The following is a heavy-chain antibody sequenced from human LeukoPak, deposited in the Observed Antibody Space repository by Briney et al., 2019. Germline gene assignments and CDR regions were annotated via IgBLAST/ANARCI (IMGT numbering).Heavy chain of an antibody. CDR1: GFTFSSYE. V-gene: IGHV3-21*03. D-gene: IGHD2/OR15-2a*01. CDR2: IFSSSTYI. Sequence: GGSLRLSCAASGFTFSSYEMNWVRQAPGKGLEWVSFIFSSSTYIYYTDSVKGRFTISRDNARNSLYLHMDNLRAEDTGVYYCARDFYDGFALDYWGQGTLVTVSS. J-gene: IGHJ4*02. CDR3: ARDFYDGFALDY.